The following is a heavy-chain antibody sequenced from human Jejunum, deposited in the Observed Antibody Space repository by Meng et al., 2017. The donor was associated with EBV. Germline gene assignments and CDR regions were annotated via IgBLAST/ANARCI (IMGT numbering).Heavy chain of an antibody. CDR3: ARGSHYTWDV. D-gene: IGHD3-16*01. Sequence: QGQLQEAGPGLLKPSGTLSLTCGVSGDSIISTDTWWSWVRQPPGKGLEWIGEIFHAGNTNYNPSLKSQVTMSVDTSKNQFSLNLSSVTAADSAVYYCARGSHYTWDVWGQGTLVTVSS. J-gene: IGHJ4*02. V-gene: IGHV4-4*02. CDR1: GDSIISTDTW. CDR2: IFHAGNT.